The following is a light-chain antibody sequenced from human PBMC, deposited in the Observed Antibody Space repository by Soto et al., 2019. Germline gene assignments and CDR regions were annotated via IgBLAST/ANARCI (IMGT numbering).Light chain of an antibody. CDR2: DAS. J-gene: IGKJ4*01. Sequence: EIVLTQSPATLSLSPGERATLSCRASQSVSSYLAWYQQKPGQAPRLLIDDASNRATGIPARFSGSGSGTDFTLTIRSLEPADFAVYYCQQRSDWPLTFGGGTKVEIK. V-gene: IGKV3-11*01. CDR3: QQRSDWPLT. CDR1: QSVSSY.